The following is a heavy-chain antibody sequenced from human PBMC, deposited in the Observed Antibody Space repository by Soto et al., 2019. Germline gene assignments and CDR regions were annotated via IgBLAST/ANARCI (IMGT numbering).Heavy chain of an antibody. CDR3: ARDDGLSYSSGWYDAFDY. CDR2: INPNSGGT. D-gene: IGHD6-19*01. V-gene: IGHV1-2*02. J-gene: IGHJ4*02. CDR1: GYTFTGYY. Sequence: ASVKVSCKASGYTFTGYYMHWVRQAPGQGLEWMGWINPNSGGTNYAQKFQGRVTMTRDTSISTAYMELSRLRSDDTAVYYCARDDGLSYSSGWYDAFDYWGQGTLVTVSS.